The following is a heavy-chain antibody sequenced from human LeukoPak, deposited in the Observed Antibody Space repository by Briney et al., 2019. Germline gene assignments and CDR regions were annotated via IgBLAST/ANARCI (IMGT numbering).Heavy chain of an antibody. CDR1: GGSISSYY. V-gene: IGHV4-59*01. D-gene: IGHD1-26*01. CDR2: IYNSGST. J-gene: IGHJ5*02. Sequence: SETLSLTCTVSGGSISSYYWSWIRQPPGKGLEWIGYIYNSGSTNYNPSLKSRVTISVDTSKNQFSLKLSSVTAADTAAYYCAKDGSGSYFNWFDPWGQGTLVTVSS. CDR3: AKDGSGSYFNWFDP.